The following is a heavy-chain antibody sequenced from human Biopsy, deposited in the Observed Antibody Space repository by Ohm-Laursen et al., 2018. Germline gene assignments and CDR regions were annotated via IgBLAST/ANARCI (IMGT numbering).Heavy chain of an antibody. V-gene: IGHV4-4*07. CDR1: GGSIDTQS. CDR2: VDIRGHA. Sequence: GTLSLTCTVSGGSIDTQSWIRQPAGKGLEWIGRVDIRGHADYSSSLRSRVTMSADASKNQFSLRLTSVTAADTAVYFCARVKGEWPEYEFDKWGQGILVTVSS. J-gene: IGHJ4*01. CDR3: ARVKGEWPEYEFDK. D-gene: IGHD3-16*01.